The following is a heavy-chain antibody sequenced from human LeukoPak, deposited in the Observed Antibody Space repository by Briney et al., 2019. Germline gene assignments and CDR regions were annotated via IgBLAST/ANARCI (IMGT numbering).Heavy chain of an antibody. D-gene: IGHD2-15*01. V-gene: IGHV4-31*03. J-gene: IGHJ4*02. CDR2: IYYSGST. CDR1: GGSISSGGYC. CDR3: ARGVGYCSGGRCYFDY. Sequence: PSQTLSLTCTVSGGSISSGGYCWSWIRQHPGKGLEWSGYIYYSGSTYYNPSLKSRVTISVDTSKNQFSLRLSSVTAADTAVYYCARGVGYCSGGRCYFDYWGQGTLVTVSS.